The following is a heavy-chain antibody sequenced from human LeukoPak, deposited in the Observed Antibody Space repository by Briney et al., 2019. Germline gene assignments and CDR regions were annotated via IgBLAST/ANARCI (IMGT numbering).Heavy chain of an antibody. Sequence: GASVKVSCKASGYTFTGYYMHWVRQAPGQGLEWMGWINPNSGGTNYAQKFQGRVTMTRDTSISTAYMELSSLRSEDTAVYYCTIGNRFAIVVDFDYWGQGTLVTVSS. J-gene: IGHJ4*02. CDR2: INPNSGGT. D-gene: IGHD3-22*01. CDR3: TIGNRFAIVVDFDY. V-gene: IGHV1-2*02. CDR1: GYTFTGYY.